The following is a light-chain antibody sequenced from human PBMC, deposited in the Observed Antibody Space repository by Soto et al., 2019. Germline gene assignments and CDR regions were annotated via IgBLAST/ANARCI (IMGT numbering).Light chain of an antibody. J-gene: IGLJ3*02. CDR3: SSYTTSDTWV. Sequence: QSALTQPASVSGSPGQSITISCTGTSSDIGAYNHVSWYQQYPGKAPTLMIYEVTNRPSGVSSRFSGSKSGNTASLTISGLQAADEGDYYCSSYTTSDTWVFGGGTKLTVL. CDR1: SSDIGAYNH. V-gene: IGLV2-14*01. CDR2: EVT.